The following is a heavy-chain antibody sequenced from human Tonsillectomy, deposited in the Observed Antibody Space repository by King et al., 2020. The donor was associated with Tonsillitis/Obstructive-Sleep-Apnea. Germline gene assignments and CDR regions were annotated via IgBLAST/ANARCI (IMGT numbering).Heavy chain of an antibody. J-gene: IGHJ4*02. CDR1: GFTFSSNG. D-gene: IGHD6-13*01. CDR2: XSYDGSXK. Sequence: VQLVESGGGVVQPGRSLRLSCAASGFTFSSNGMHWVRQAPGKGLEWVAVXSYDGSXKYYADSVKGRFTISRDXSKNTLYLQMNSLRTEDTAVYYCAKDRSSSWSLDYWGQGTLVTVSS. V-gene: IGHV3-30*18. CDR3: AKDRSSSWSLDY.